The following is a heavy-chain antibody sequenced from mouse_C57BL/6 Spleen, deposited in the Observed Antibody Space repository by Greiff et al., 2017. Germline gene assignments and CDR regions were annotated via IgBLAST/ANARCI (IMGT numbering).Heavy chain of an antibody. CDR1: GYTFTSYW. D-gene: IGHD6-2*01. V-gene: IGHV1-72*01. CDR2: IDPYSGGP. Sequence: QVQLQQPGAELVKPGASVKLSCKASGYTFTSYWMHWVKQRPGRGLAWIGRIDPYSGGPKYTEKFQSKATLTVDKPSSTANRQHSSLTSEDSAVYYCASGLSAWFAYWGQGTLVTVSA. J-gene: IGHJ3*01. CDR3: ASGLSAWFAY.